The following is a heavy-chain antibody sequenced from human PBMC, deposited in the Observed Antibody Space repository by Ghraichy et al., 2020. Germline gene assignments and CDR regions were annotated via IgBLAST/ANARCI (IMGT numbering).Heavy chain of an antibody. D-gene: IGHD2-15*01. CDR3: AKAEVDWDCSGGSCYPDDPYYFDY. Sequence: GGSLRLSCAASGFTFSSYAMSWVRQAPGKGLEWVSAISGSGGSTYYADSVKGRFTISRDNSKNTLYLQMNSLRAEDTAVYYCAKAEVDWDCSGGSCYPDDPYYFDYWGQGTLVTVSS. V-gene: IGHV3-23*01. CDR2: ISGSGGST. CDR1: GFTFSSYA. J-gene: IGHJ4*02.